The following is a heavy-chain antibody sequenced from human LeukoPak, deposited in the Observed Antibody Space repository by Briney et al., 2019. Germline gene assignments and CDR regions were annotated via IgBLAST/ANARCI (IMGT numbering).Heavy chain of an antibody. V-gene: IGHV1-46*01. J-gene: IGHJ6*03. CDR3: ASRLRGDYYYYYMDV. D-gene: IGHD3-10*01. CDR1: GYTFTSYY. CDR2: INPSGGST. Sequence: ASVKVSCKASGYTFTSYYMHWVRQAPGQGLEWMGIINPSGGSTSYAQKFQGRVTMTRDTSISTAYMELSRLRSDDTAAYYCASRLRGDYYYYYMDVWGKGTTVTVSS.